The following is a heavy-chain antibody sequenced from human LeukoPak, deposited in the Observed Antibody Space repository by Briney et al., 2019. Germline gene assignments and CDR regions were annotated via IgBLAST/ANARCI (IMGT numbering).Heavy chain of an antibody. CDR1: GGSINSDSHY. J-gene: IGHJ2*01. Sequence: PSETLSLTCTVSGGSINSDSHYWGWIRQPPGKGLEWIGSIYYSGSTYYNPSLKSRVTISVDTSKNQFSLKLSSVTAADTAVYYCARDKDDSSGYYVNWYFDLWGRGTLVTVSS. CDR2: IYYSGST. CDR3: ARDKDDSSGYYVNWYFDL. V-gene: IGHV4-39*07. D-gene: IGHD3-22*01.